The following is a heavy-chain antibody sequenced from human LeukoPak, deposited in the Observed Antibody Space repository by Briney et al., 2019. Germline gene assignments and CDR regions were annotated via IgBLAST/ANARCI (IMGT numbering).Heavy chain of an antibody. CDR1: GFTFSSYW. CDR2: IKQDGSEK. CDR3: ARVIDFWSGFDAFDI. D-gene: IGHD3-3*01. J-gene: IGHJ3*02. Sequence: GGSLRLSCAASGFTFSSYWMSWVRQAPGKGLEWVANIKQDGSEKYYVDSVKGRFTISRDNAKNSLYLQKNSLRAEDTAVYYCARVIDFWSGFDAFDIWGQGTMVTVSS. V-gene: IGHV3-7*01.